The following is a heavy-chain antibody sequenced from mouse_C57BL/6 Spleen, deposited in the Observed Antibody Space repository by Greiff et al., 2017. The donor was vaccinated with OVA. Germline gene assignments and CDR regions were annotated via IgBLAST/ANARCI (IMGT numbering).Heavy chain of an antibody. CDR2: IYPGDGDT. D-gene: IGHD2-3*01. CDR1: GYAFSSSW. CDR3: ARELVDGYYSAMDY. J-gene: IGHJ4*01. V-gene: IGHV1-82*01. Sequence: QVQLKQSGPELVKPGASVKISCKASGYAFSSSWMNWVKQRPGKGLEWIGRIYPGDGDTNYNGKFKGKATLTADKSSSTAYMQLSSLTSEDSAVYFCARELVDGYYSAMDYWGQGTSVTVSS.